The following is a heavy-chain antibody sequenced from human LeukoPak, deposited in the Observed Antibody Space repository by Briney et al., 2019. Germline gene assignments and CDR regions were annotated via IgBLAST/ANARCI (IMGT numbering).Heavy chain of an antibody. V-gene: IGHV4-34*01. CDR1: GGSFSGYY. Sequence: SETLSLTCAVYGGSFSGYYWSWIRQPPAKGLEWIGEINHSGSTNYNPSLKSRVTISVDTSKNQFSLKLSSVTAADTAVYYCAGDNTPDAFDIWGQGTMVTVSS. CDR3: AGDNTPDAFDI. CDR2: INHSGST. D-gene: IGHD1-14*01. J-gene: IGHJ3*02.